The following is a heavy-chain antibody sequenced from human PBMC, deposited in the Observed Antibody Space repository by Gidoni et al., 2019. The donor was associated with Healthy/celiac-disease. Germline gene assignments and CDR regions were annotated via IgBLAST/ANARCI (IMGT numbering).Heavy chain of an antibody. Sequence: VPLVEAGGGLVPTGGSTGLSCADSGFPFRSYWMSWVRQAPGEWVEGLGNINQDGSEKYYVYDVKGLFTISKDNDKNSLFLQINSLSAEDTAVYYCAISHYLVRAFDIWGQGTMVTVSS. V-gene: IGHV3-7*01. CDR2: INQDGSEK. D-gene: IGHD3-10*01. CDR1: GFPFRSYW. CDR3: AISHYLVRAFDI. J-gene: IGHJ3*02.